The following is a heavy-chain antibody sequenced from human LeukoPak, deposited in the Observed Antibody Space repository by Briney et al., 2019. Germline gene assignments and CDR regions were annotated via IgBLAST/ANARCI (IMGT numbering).Heavy chain of an antibody. CDR2: IIPIFGTA. CDR3: ASYSSSWYDILFDY. V-gene: IGHV1-69*13. Sequence: ASVKVSCKASGGTFSSYAISWVRQAPGQGLEWMGGIIPIFGTANYAQKFQGRVTITADESTSTAYMELSSLRSEDTAVYYCASYSSSWYDILFDYWGQGTLVTVSS. D-gene: IGHD6-13*01. CDR1: GGTFSSYA. J-gene: IGHJ4*02.